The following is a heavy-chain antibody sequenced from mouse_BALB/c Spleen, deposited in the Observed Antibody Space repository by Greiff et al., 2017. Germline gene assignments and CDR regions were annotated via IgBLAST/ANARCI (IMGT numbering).Heavy chain of an antibody. Sequence: EVKLMESGGGLVQPGGSRKLSCAASGFTFSSFGMHWVRQAPEKGLEWVAYISSGSSTIYYADTVKGRFTISRDNPKNTLFLQMTSLRSEDTAMYYCARGYYYGSSYYFDYWGQGTTLTVSS. D-gene: IGHD1-1*01. CDR3: ARGYYYGSSYYFDY. J-gene: IGHJ2*01. V-gene: IGHV5-17*02. CDR1: GFTFSSFG. CDR2: ISSGSSTI.